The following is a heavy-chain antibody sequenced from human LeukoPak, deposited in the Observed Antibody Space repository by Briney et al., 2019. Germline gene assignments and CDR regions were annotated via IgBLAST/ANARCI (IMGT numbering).Heavy chain of an antibody. CDR1: GFTFSSYS. J-gene: IGHJ3*02. CDR2: ISSSSSYM. Sequence: GGSLRLSCAASGFTFSSYSMNWVRQAPGKGLEWVSSISSSSSYMYYADSVKGRFTISRDNAKNSLYLQMNSLRAEDTAVYYCARDLGVRGLDAFDIRGQGTMVTVSS. D-gene: IGHD3-10*01. CDR3: ARDLGVRGLDAFDI. V-gene: IGHV3-21*01.